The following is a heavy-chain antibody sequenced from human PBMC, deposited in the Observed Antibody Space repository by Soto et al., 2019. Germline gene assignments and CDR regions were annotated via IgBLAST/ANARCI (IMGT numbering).Heavy chain of an antibody. D-gene: IGHD5-12*01. CDR3: ARGPSGYDSPLFDY. V-gene: IGHV1-2*02. J-gene: IGHJ4*02. CDR2: INPNSGGT. Sequence: ASVKVSYKASGYTFTCYYMHWVRQAPGQGLEWMGWINPNSGGTNYAQKFQGRVTMTRDTSISTAYMELSRLRSDDTAVYYCARGPSGYDSPLFDYWGQGTLVTVSS. CDR1: GYTFTCYY.